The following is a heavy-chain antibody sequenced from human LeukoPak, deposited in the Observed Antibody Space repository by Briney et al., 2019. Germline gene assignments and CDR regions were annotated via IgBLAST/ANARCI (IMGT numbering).Heavy chain of an antibody. J-gene: IGHJ4*02. CDR3: ARTPYGSGSYYLLGPFDY. V-gene: IGHV4-38-2*02. D-gene: IGHD3-10*01. CDR2: IYHTGST. Sequence: SETLSLTCTVSGYSITSGYYWGWIRQPPGKGLEWIGSIYHTGSTHYNPSLNSRVTMSVGTSKNQVSLKLSSVTAADTAVYYCARTPYGSGSYYLLGPFDYWGQGTLVTVSS. CDR1: GYSITSGYY.